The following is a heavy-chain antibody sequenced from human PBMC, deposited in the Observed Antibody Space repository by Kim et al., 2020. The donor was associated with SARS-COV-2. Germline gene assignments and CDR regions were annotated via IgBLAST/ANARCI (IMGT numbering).Heavy chain of an antibody. V-gene: IGHV4-39*01. D-gene: IGHD2-8*01. Sequence: SETLSLTCIVSGDSINDNKYHWGWVRQPPGKAPQWIGSIHFSGVTYYDPSLKSRVSLSIDTSKNQFSLNLYSLTAADTALYYCARLHTNDRYFDSWGQGTLVTVS. CDR2: IHFSGVT. J-gene: IGHJ4*02. CDR3: ARLHTNDRYFDS. CDR1: GDSINDNKYH.